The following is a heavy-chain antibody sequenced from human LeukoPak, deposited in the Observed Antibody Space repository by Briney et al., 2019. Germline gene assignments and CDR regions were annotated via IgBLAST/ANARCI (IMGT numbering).Heavy chain of an antibody. CDR3: ARDTVAVAAQPTFDI. CDR1: GGSISSYY. Sequence: SETLSLTCTVSGGSISSYYWSWIRQPAGKGLEWIGRIYTSGSTYYNPSLRSRVTMSVDTSKNQFSLKLSSVTAADTAVYYCARDTVAVAAQPTFDIWGQGTTVTVSS. J-gene: IGHJ3*02. CDR2: IYTSGST. D-gene: IGHD6-19*01. V-gene: IGHV4-4*07.